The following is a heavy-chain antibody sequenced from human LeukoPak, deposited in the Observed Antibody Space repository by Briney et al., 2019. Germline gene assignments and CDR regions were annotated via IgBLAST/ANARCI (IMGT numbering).Heavy chain of an antibody. CDR2: INTNTGNP. D-gene: IGHD4-17*01. J-gene: IGHJ5*02. CDR1: GYTFTSYA. Sequence: GASVKVSCKASGYTFTSYAMNWVRQAPGQGLEWMGWINTNTGNPTYAQGFTGRFVFSLDTSVSTAYLQISSLKAEDTAVYYCARVNDYGDSYWFDPWGQGTLVTVSS. V-gene: IGHV7-4-1*02. CDR3: ARVNDYGDSYWFDP.